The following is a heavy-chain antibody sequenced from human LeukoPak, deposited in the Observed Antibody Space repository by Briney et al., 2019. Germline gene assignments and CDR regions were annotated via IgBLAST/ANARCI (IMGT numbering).Heavy chain of an antibody. CDR1: GYSISSGYY. V-gene: IGHV4-38-2*02. Sequence: SETLSLTCTVSGYSISSGYYWGWIRQPPGKGLEWIGSIYHSGSTYYNPSLKGRVTISVDTSKNQFSLKLSSVTAADTAVYYCARYDVWGTYRAFDYWGQGTLVTVSS. CDR3: ARYDVWGTYRAFDY. CDR2: IYHSGST. J-gene: IGHJ4*02. D-gene: IGHD3-16*02.